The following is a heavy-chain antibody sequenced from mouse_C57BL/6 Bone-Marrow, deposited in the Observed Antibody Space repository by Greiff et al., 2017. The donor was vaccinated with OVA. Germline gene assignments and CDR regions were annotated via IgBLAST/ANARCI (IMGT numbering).Heavy chain of an antibody. D-gene: IGHD1-1*01. CDR3: ARELTTVVALDY. J-gene: IGHJ2*01. CDR2: IYPRSGNT. V-gene: IGHV1-81*01. Sequence: QVQLQQSGAELARPGASVKLSCKASGYTFTSYGISWVKQRTGQGLEWIGEIYPRSGNTYYNEKFKGKATLTADKSSSTAYMGLRSLTSEDSAVYFCARELTTVVALDYWGQGTTLTVSS. CDR1: GYTFTSYG.